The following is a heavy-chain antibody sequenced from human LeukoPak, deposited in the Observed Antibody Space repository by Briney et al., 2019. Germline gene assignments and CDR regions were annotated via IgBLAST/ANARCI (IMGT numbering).Heavy chain of an antibody. Sequence: GGSLRLSCAVSGFTFRTYWMHWVRQVPGEGLVWVSRINEDGSITNYADSVKGRFSISRDNAKNTLYLQMNSLRAEDTAVYYCAGGSGFIIESWGQGTLVTVSS. D-gene: IGHD3-3*01. V-gene: IGHV3-74*01. J-gene: IGHJ4*02. CDR3: AGGSGFIIES. CDR2: INEDGSIT. CDR1: GFTFRTYW.